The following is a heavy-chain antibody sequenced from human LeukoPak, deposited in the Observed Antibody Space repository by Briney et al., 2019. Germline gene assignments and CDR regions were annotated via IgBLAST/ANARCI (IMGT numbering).Heavy chain of an antibody. V-gene: IGHV4-59*01. CDR3: ARVTPNYYYGMDV. J-gene: IGHJ6*02. Sequence: SETLSLTCTVSGGSISSYYWSWIRQPPGKGLEWIGYIYYSGSTNYNPSLKSRVTISVDTSKNQFSLKLSSVTAADTAVYYCARVTPNYYYGMDVWGQGTTVTVS. CDR1: GGSISSYY. CDR2: IYYSGST.